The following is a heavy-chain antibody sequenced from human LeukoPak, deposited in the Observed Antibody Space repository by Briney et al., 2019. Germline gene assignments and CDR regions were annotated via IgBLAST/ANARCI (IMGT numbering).Heavy chain of an antibody. CDR1: GYTFTSYY. D-gene: IGHD3-16*01. CDR2: IIPIFGTA. J-gene: IGHJ6*03. V-gene: IGHV1-69*06. CDR3: ARAGGGSDYYYYYYYMDV. Sequence: GASVKVSCKASGYTFTSYYMHWVRQAPGQGLEWMGGIIPIFGTANYAQKFQGRVTITADKSTSTAYMELSSLRSEDTAVYYCARAGGGSDYYYYYYYMDVWGKGTTVTVSS.